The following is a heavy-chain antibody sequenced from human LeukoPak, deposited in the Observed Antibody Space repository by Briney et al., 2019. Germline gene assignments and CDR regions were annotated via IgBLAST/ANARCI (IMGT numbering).Heavy chain of an antibody. J-gene: IGHJ4*02. D-gene: IGHD3-16*02. Sequence: PGGSLRLSCTASGFTFGDYAMSWFRQAPGKGLEWVGFIRSKAYGGTTEYAASVKGRFTISRDDSKSIAYPQMNSLKTEDTAVYYCTRERPYDYVWGSYRPSILGYFDYWGQGTLVTVSS. V-gene: IGHV3-49*03. CDR1: GFTFGDYA. CDR2: IRSKAYGGTT. CDR3: TRERPYDYVWGSYRPSILGYFDY.